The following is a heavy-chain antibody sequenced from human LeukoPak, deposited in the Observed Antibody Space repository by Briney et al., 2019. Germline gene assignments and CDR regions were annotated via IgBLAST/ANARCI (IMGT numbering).Heavy chain of an antibody. Sequence: RSGGSLRLSCAASGFTFSSYSMNWVRQAPGKGLEWVSSISSSSSYIYYADSVKGRFTISRDNAKNSLYLQMNSLRAEDTAVYYCAKELQTDYYFDYWGQGTLVTVSS. D-gene: IGHD4-11*01. V-gene: IGHV3-21*01. CDR1: GFTFSSYS. CDR2: ISSSSSYI. J-gene: IGHJ4*02. CDR3: AKELQTDYYFDY.